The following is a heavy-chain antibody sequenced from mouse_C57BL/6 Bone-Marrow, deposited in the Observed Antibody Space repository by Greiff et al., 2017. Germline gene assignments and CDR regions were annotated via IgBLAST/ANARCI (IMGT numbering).Heavy chain of an antibody. V-gene: IGHV1-55*01. CDR2: IYPGSGST. CDR3: ARRFTTVVATPHFDY. Sequence: VQLQQPGAELVKPGASVKMSCKASGYTFTSYWITWVKQRPGQGLEWIGDIYPGSGSTNYNEKFKSKATLTVDTSSSTAYMQLSSLTSEDSAVYYCARRFTTVVATPHFDYWGQGTTLTVSS. D-gene: IGHD1-1*01. CDR1: GYTFTSYW. J-gene: IGHJ2*01.